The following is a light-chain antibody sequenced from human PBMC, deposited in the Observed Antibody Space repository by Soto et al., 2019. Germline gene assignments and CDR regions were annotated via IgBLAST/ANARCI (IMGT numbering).Light chain of an antibody. CDR3: QKYNSAPQT. V-gene: IGKV1-27*01. J-gene: IGKJ1*01. Sequence: DIQVTQSPSSLSASVGDRVTIICRARQGISNYLAWYQQKPGKVPQVLIYAASTLQSRVPSPCSGSGSETDFTLTISSLQPENVATYSCQKYNSAPQTFGQGTKVDIK. CDR1: QGISNY. CDR2: AAS.